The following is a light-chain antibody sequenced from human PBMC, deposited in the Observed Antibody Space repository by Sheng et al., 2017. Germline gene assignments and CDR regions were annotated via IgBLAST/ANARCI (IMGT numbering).Light chain of an antibody. Sequence: QPVLTQSSSASASLGSSVKLTCTLNSGHSGYIIAWHQQQPGKAPRYLMKLAGSGTYSKGSGSSVIGFSGSSSGADRYLTILRPPVLNDEADYYCETWDNNIQVFGGGTKVGRP. CDR3: ETWDNNIQV. CDR1: SGHSGYI. V-gene: IGLV4-60*02. CDR2: LAGSGTY. J-gene: IGLJ3*02.